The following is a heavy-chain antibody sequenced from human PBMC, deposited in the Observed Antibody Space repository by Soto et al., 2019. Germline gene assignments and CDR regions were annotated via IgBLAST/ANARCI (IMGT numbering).Heavy chain of an antibody. J-gene: IGHJ3*01. Sequence: QITLKESGPTLVKPTQTLTLPCAVSGFSLTASGVAVGWIRQPPGKALEWLAFIYWNDEKRYNASMKTRITVPRDTSTSQVVLNIANMDPHETATKYCAKKGSLNIFPSFDFLGRGTMVIVSS. V-gene: IGHV2-5*01. CDR1: GFSLTASGVA. D-gene: IGHD3-3*02. CDR3: AKKGSLNIFPSFDF. CDR2: IYWNDEK.